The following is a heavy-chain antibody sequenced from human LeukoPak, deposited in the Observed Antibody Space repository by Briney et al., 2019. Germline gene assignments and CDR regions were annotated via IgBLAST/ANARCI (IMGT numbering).Heavy chain of an antibody. CDR2: ISGSGGRT. CDR1: GITLSNYG. V-gene: IGHV3-23*01. CDR3: AKRGVVIRVILVGFHKEANYFDS. D-gene: IGHD3-22*01. J-gene: IGHJ4*02. Sequence: PGGSLRLSCAVSGITLSNYGMSWVRQAPGKGLEWVAGISGSGGRTNYADSVKGRFTISRNNPKNTLYLQMNSLRAEDTAVYFCAKRGVVIRVILVGFHKEANYFDSWGQGVLVTVSS.